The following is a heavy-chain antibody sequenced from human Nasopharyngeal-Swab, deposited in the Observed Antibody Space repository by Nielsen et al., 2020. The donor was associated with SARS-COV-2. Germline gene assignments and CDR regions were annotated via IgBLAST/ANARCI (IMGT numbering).Heavy chain of an antibody. CDR1: GVTFSTYW. CDR3: ARDLRGTADY. CDR2: ISPDGRIT. V-gene: IGHV3-74*01. Sequence: GGSLRLSCAGSGVTFSTYWIHWVRQAPGKGLIWVSRISPDGRITNYADAVKGRFTISRDNAKNTLYLQMNSLRVEDTAVYYCARDLRGTADYWGQGTLVTVSS. J-gene: IGHJ4*02. D-gene: IGHD3-16*01.